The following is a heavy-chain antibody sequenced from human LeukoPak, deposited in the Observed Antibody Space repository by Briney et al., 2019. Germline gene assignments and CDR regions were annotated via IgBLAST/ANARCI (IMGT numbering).Heavy chain of an antibody. CDR1: GGSISSYY. D-gene: IGHD4-23*01. Sequence: PSETLSLTCTVSGGSISSYYWSWIRQPPGKGLEWIGYIYYSGSTNYNPSLKSRVTVSVDQSKNQFSLKLSSVTAADTAVYYCARHDYGGNRGGFDYWGQGTLVTVSS. CDR3: ARHDYGGNRGGFDY. CDR2: IYYSGST. V-gene: IGHV4-59*01. J-gene: IGHJ4*02.